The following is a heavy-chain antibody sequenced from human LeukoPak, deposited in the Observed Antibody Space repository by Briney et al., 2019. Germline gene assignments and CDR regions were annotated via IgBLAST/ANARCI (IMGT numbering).Heavy chain of an antibody. J-gene: IGHJ4*02. CDR3: ARAPNWNDVFDY. D-gene: IGHD1-1*01. V-gene: IGHV3-21*01. CDR1: GFTFSSYG. CDR2: ISSSSSYI. Sequence: GGSLRLSCAASGFTFSSYGMNWVRQAPGRGLEWVSSISSSSSYIYYADSVKGRFTISRDNAKNSLYLQMNSLRAEDTAVYYCARAPNWNDVFDYWGQGTLVTVSS.